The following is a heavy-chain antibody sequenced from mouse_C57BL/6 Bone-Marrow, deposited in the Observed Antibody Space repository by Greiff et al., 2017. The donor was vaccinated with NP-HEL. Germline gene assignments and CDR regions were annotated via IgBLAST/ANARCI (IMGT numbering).Heavy chain of an antibody. Sequence: EVKLMESGGGLVKPGGSLKLSCAASGFTFSSYAMSWVRQTPEKRLEWVATISDGGSYTYYPDNVKGRFTISRDTAKDHLYLQMGHLKSEDTAMYYCARDDYDGDPTMDYWGQGTSVTVSS. D-gene: IGHD2-4*01. V-gene: IGHV5-4*01. CDR3: ARDDYDGDPTMDY. J-gene: IGHJ4*01. CDR1: GFTFSSYA. CDR2: ISDGGSYT.